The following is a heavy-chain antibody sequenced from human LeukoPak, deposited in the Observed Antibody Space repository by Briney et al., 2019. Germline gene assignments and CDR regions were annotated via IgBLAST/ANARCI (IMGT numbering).Heavy chain of an antibody. CDR2: ISSSSSTI. CDR1: GFTFRTYS. D-gene: IGHD4-23*01. Sequence: GGSLRLSCAASGFTFRTYSMNWVRQAPGKGLEWVSYISSSSSTIYYADSVKGRFTISRDNAKNSLYLQMNSLRADDTAVYYCARGSPVVTPDSNYFDYWGQGTLVTVSS. V-gene: IGHV3-48*04. J-gene: IGHJ4*02. CDR3: ARGSPVVTPDSNYFDY.